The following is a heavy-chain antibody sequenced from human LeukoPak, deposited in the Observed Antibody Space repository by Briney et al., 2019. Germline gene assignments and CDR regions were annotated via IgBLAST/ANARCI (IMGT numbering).Heavy chain of an antibody. V-gene: IGHV4-38-2*01. CDR2: IYHSGST. J-gene: IGHJ4*02. CDR1: GYSISGGYY. CDR3: ARAGPLYYDILTGESYYFDY. D-gene: IGHD3-9*01. Sequence: SKTLSLTCAVSGYSISGGYYWGWIRQPPGKGLEWIGSIYHSGSTYYNPSLKSRVTISADTSKNQFSLKLSSVTAADTAVYYCARAGPLYYDILTGESYYFDYWGQGTLVTVSS.